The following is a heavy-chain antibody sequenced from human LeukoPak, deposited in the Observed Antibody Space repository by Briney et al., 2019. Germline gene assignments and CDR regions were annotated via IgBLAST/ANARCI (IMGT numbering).Heavy chain of an antibody. D-gene: IGHD3-22*01. CDR1: GYTLTELS. J-gene: IGHJ6*02. Sequence: ASVKVSCKVSGYTLTELSMHWVRQAPGKGLEWMGGFDPEDGETIYAQKFQGRVTMTEDTSTDTAYMELSSLRSEDTAVYYCACGSSGYSYYGMDVWGQGTTVTVSS. CDR3: ACGSSGYSYYGMDV. V-gene: IGHV1-24*01. CDR2: FDPEDGET.